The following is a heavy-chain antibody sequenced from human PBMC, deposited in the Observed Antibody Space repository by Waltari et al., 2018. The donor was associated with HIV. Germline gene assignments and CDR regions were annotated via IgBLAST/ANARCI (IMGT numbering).Heavy chain of an antibody. V-gene: IGHV1-18*01. CDR2: ISAYNGNT. CDR3: ARDKTTYYYGSGVSY. D-gene: IGHD3-10*01. Sequence: QVQLVQSGAEVKKPGASVKVSCKASGYTVTSYGISWVRQAPGQGLEWMGWISAYNGNTNYAQKLQGRGTMTTDTSTSTAYMELRSLRSDDTAVYYCARDKTTYYYGSGVSYWGQGTLVTVSS. CDR1: GYTVTSYG. J-gene: IGHJ4*02.